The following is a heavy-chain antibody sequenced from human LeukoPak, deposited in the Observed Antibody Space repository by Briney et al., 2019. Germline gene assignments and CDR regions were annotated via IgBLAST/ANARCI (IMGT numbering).Heavy chain of an antibody. CDR3: TRLGYYGSGSYPPKPYYYYYMDV. CDR2: IRSKANSYAT. J-gene: IGHJ6*03. V-gene: IGHV3-73*01. D-gene: IGHD3-10*01. Sequence: GGSLRLSCAASGFTFSSYEMNWVRQASGKGLEWVGRIRSKANSYATAYAASVKGRFTISRDDSKNTAYLQMNSLKTEDTAVYYCTRLGYYGSGSYPPKPYYYYYMDVWGKGTTVTVSS. CDR1: GFTFSSYE.